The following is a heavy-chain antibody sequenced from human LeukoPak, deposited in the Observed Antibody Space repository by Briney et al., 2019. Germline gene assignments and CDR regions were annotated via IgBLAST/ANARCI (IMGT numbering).Heavy chain of an antibody. CDR1: GGSISSSNW. CDR2: IYHSGST. V-gene: IGHV4-4*02. Sequence: SETLSLTCAVSGGSISSSNWWSWVRQPPGKGLEWIGEIYHSGSTNYNPSLKSRVTISVDKSKNQFSLKLSSVTAADTAVYYCARGDRYSSGWYLFDYWGQGTLVTVSS. D-gene: IGHD6-19*01. CDR3: ARGDRYSSGWYLFDY. J-gene: IGHJ4*02.